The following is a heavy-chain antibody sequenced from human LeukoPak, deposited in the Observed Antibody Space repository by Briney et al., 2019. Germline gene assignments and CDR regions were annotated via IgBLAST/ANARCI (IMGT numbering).Heavy chain of an antibody. V-gene: IGHV3-23*01. CDR1: GFTFSNSG. CDR3: AKHTRWGPDDYGDYVDY. Sequence: GGSLRLSCEASGFTFSNSGMHWVRQTPEKGLEWVSAVSGSGGDTHYADSVRGRFTISRDNSKNTVYLQMNSLRAEDTAVFYCAKHTRWGPDDYGDYVDYWGQGTLVTVSS. CDR2: VSGSGGDT. J-gene: IGHJ4*02. D-gene: IGHD4-17*01.